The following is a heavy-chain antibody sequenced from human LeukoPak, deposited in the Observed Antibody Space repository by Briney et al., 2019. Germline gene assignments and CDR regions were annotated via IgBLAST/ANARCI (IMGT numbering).Heavy chain of an antibody. CDR1: GGSFSGYH. CDR2: INHSGST. V-gene: IGHV4-34*01. Sequence: SETLSLTCAVYGGSFSGYHWSWIRQPPGKGLEWIGEINHSGSTNYNPSLKSRVTISVDTSKNQFSLKLSSVTAADTAVYYCARVGSSSWYGPRYYYYYYMDVWGKGTTVTVSS. CDR3: ARVGSSSWYGPRYYYYYYMDV. J-gene: IGHJ6*03. D-gene: IGHD6-13*01.